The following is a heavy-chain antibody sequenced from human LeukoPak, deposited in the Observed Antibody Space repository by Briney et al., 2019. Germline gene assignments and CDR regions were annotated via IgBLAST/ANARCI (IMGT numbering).Heavy chain of an antibody. J-gene: IGHJ4*02. CDR1: GYTFTGYY. CDR3: ARSTTIFGVVS. CDR2: INPNSGGT. D-gene: IGHD3-3*01. V-gene: IGHV1-2*02. Sequence: GASVKVSCKXSGYTFTGYYMHWVRQAPGQGLEWMGWINPNSGGTNYAQKFQGRVTMTRDTSISTAYMELSRLGSDDTAVYYCARSTTIFGVVSWGQGTLVTVSS.